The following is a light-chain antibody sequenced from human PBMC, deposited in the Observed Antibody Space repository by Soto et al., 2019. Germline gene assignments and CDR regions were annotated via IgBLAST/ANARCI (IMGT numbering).Light chain of an antibody. CDR2: DVT. CDR3: SSYSSSTTHVV. Sequence: QSALTQPASVSGSPGRSVTISCTGTSSDVGDFNYVSWYQHLPGRAPKLIIYDVTNRPSGISYRFSASKSGRTASLTISGLQAEDEADYYCSSYSSSTTHVVFGGGTQVTVL. CDR1: SSDVGDFNY. J-gene: IGLJ2*01. V-gene: IGLV2-14*03.